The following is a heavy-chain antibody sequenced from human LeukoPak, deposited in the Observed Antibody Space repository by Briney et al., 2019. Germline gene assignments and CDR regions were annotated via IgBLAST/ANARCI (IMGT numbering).Heavy chain of an antibody. CDR2: IYSGGST. CDR1: GFTVSSNY. D-gene: IGHD1-1*01. Sequence: PGGSLRLSCAASGFTVSSNYMSWVRQAPGKGLEWVSVIYSGGSTYYADSVKGRFTISRDNSENTLYLQMNSLRAEDTAVYYCTTEVPWDIWGQGTMVTVSS. J-gene: IGHJ3*02. V-gene: IGHV3-66*01. CDR3: TTEVPWDI.